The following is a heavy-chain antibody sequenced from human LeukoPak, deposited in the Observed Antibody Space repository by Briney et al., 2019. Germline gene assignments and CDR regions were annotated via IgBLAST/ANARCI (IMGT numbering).Heavy chain of an antibody. D-gene: IGHD3-22*01. V-gene: IGHV1-58*02. J-gene: IGHJ5*02. Sequence: SVKVSCKASGSTFTSSTMQWVRQARGQRLEWIGWIGVGSGNTDYVEKFQERATITRDMSTSTAYMELSSLRSEDTAVYDCAAEGTYYYDGSAAKNWFDPWGQGTLVTVSS. CDR1: GSTFTSST. CDR2: IGVGSGNT. CDR3: AAEGTYYYDGSAAKNWFDP.